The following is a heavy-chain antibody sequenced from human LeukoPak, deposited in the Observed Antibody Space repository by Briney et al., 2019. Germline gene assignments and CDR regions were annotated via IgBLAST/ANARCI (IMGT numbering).Heavy chain of an antibody. CDR2: INPNSGGT. CDR3: ARDHYDFWSGYSNWFDP. D-gene: IGHD3-3*01. CDR1: GYTFTGYY. V-gene: IGHV1-2*02. J-gene: IGHJ5*02. Sequence: ASVKVSCKASGYTFTGYYMHWVRQAPGQGLEWMGWINPNSGGTNYAQKFQGRVTMTRDTSISTAYMELSRLRSDDTAVYYCARDHYDFWSGYSNWFDPWGQGTLVTVSS.